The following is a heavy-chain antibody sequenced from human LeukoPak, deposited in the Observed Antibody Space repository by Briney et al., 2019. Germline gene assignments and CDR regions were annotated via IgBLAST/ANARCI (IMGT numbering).Heavy chain of an antibody. V-gene: IGHV4-59*08. J-gene: IGHJ6*02. Sequence: SETLSLTCTVSGGSISNYYWGWIRQSPRRGLEWIGYIYYTGTTYYNPSLKSRVTISVDTSKNQFSLKLTSVTAADTAVYYCARRFQDQTYYYFGMDVWGQGTTVTVSS. D-gene: IGHD2-21*01. CDR1: GGSISNYY. CDR2: IYYTGTT. CDR3: ARRFQDQTYYYFGMDV.